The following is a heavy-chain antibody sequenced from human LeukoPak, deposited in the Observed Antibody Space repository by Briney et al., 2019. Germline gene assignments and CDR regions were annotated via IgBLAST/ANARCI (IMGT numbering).Heavy chain of an antibody. CDR1: GGSVSSYY. Sequence: PSETLSLTCTVSGGSVSSYYWSWIRQPAGKGLEWIGRIYASGTTNYNPSLKSRVTMSVDTSKSQFSLKLSSVTAADTAVYYCARGGYFDWLFDYWGQGTLVTVPS. D-gene: IGHD3-9*01. J-gene: IGHJ4*02. V-gene: IGHV4-4*07. CDR2: IYASGTT. CDR3: ARGGYFDWLFDY.